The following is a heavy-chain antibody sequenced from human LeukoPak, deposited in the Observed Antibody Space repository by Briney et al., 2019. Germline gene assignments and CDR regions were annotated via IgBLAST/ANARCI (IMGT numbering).Heavy chain of an antibody. D-gene: IGHD5-18*01. CDR2: ISSSGSTI. CDR3: ARGFRRGYSYGYNFDY. V-gene: IGHV3-11*04. J-gene: IGHJ4*02. CDR1: GFTFSDYY. Sequence: GGSLRLSCAASGFTFSDYYMSWIRQAPGKGLEWVSYISSSGSTIYYADSVKGRFTISRDNAKNSLYLQLNSLRADDTDVYYCARGFRRGYSYGYNFDYWGEGTLVTVPS.